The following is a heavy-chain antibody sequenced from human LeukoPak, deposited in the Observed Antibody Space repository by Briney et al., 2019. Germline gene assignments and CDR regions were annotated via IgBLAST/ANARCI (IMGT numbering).Heavy chain of an antibody. Sequence: SETLSLTCTVSGGXISSGGYYWSWIRQHPGKGLERIGYIYYSGSTYYNPSLKSRVTISVDTSKNQFSLKLSSVTAADTAVYYCARVVVVAANNWFDPWGQGTLVTVSS. J-gene: IGHJ5*02. CDR1: GGXISSGGYY. CDR2: IYYSGST. D-gene: IGHD2-15*01. CDR3: ARVVVVAANNWFDP. V-gene: IGHV4-31*03.